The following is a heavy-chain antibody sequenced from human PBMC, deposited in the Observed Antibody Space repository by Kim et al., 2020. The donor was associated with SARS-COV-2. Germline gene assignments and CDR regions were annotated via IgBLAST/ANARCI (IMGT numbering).Heavy chain of an antibody. CDR2: IIPIFGTA. CDR1: GGTFSSYA. D-gene: IGHD3-22*01. J-gene: IGHJ4*02. CDR3: ARDPNYYDSSGDY. Sequence: SVKVSCKASGGTFSSYAISWVRQAPGQGLEWMGGIIPIFGTANYAQKFQGRVTITADESTSTAYMELSSLRSEDTAVYYCARDPNYYDSSGDYWGQGTLVTVSS. V-gene: IGHV1-69*13.